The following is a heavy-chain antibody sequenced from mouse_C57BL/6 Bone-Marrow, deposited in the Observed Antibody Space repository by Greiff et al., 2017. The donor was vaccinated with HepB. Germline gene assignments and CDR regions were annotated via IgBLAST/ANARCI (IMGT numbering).Heavy chain of an antibody. V-gene: IGHV1-69*01. Sequence: VQLQQPGAELVMPGASVKLSCKASGYTFTSYWMHWVKQRPGQGLEWIGEIDPSDSYTNYNQKFKGKSTLTVDKSSSTAYMQLSSLTSEDSAVYYCASHYYGPYWYFDVWGTGTTVTVSS. J-gene: IGHJ1*03. CDR3: ASHYYGPYWYFDV. CDR1: GYTFTSYW. CDR2: IDPSDSYT. D-gene: IGHD1-2*01.